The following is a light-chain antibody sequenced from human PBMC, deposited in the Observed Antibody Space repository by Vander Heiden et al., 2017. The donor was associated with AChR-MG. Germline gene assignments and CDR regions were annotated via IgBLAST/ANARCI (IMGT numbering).Light chain of an antibody. Sequence: QSALTQPRSVSGSPGQSVTISCTGTSSDVGGYNYVSWYQQHPGKAPKLMIYDVSKRPSGVPDRFSGSKSGNTASLTISGLQAEDEADYYCCSYAGSYTFAVGFGGGTKLTVL. V-gene: IGLV2-11*01. CDR1: SSDVGGYNY. CDR3: CSYAGSYTFAVG. J-gene: IGLJ2*01. CDR2: DVS.